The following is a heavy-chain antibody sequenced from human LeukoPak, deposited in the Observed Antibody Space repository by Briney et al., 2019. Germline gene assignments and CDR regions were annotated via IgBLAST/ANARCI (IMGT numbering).Heavy chain of an antibody. D-gene: IGHD4-17*01. Sequence: GGSLRLSCAASGFTFSSYAMHWVRQAPGEGLEWVAVISYDGSNKYYADSVKGRFTISRDNSKNTLYLQMNSLRAEDTAVYYCTRDFSPTVSPFDYWGQGTLVTVSS. V-gene: IGHV3-30-3*01. J-gene: IGHJ4*02. CDR2: ISYDGSNK. CDR3: TRDFSPTVSPFDY. CDR1: GFTFSSYA.